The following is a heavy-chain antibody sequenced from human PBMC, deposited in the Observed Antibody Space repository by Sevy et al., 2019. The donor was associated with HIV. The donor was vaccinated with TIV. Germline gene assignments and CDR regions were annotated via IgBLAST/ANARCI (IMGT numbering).Heavy chain of an antibody. Sequence: GGSLRLSCAASGFTFSSYAMHWVRQAPGKGLEWVAVISYDGSNKYYADSVKGRFTISRDNSKNTLYLQMNSLRAEDTAVYHCARDLARKAVAGEFDPWGQGTLVTVSS. J-gene: IGHJ5*02. CDR3: ARDLARKAVAGEFDP. CDR2: ISYDGSNK. V-gene: IGHV3-30-3*01. CDR1: GFTFSSYA. D-gene: IGHD6-19*01.